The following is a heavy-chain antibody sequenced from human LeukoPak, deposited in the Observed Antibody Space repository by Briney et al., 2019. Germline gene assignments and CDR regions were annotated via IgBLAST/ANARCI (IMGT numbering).Heavy chain of an antibody. Sequence: PSETLSLTCTVSGGSISSSSYYWGWIRQPPGKGLEWIGSIYYSGSTYYNPSLKSRVTMSVDTSKNQFSLKLSSVTAADTAVYYCARSTVTTFGQGNKNFDYWGQGTLVTVSS. CDR2: IYYSGST. V-gene: IGHV4-39*01. CDR3: ARSTVTTFGQGNKNFDY. CDR1: GGSISSSSYY. J-gene: IGHJ4*02. D-gene: IGHD4-11*01.